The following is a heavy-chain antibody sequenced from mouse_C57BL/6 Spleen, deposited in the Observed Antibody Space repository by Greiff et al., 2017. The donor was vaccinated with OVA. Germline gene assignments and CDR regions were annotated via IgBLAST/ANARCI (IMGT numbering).Heavy chain of an antibody. CDR2: FYPGSGSI. J-gene: IGHJ1*03. CDR3: ARHGSPFYYGSSYWYFDV. D-gene: IGHD1-1*01. Sequence: VQLQQSGAELVKPGASVKLSCKASGYTFTEYTIHWVKQRSGQGLEWIGWFYPGSGSIKYNEKFKDKATLTADKSSSTVYMELSRLTSEDSAVYFCARHGSPFYYGSSYWYFDVWGTGTTVTVSS. CDR1: GYTFTEYT. V-gene: IGHV1-62-2*01.